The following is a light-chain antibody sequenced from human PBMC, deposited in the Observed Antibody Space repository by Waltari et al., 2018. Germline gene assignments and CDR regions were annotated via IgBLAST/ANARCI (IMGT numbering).Light chain of an antibody. Sequence: QSALTQPAPASAPRGQSTPFSCTGTSSDVGGYDYVPWYQHSPGKAPKLLIYDVYKRPSGVSNRFSGSKSGNAASLTISGLQAEDEADYYCSSRTSSITEVFGGGTKLTVL. V-gene: IGLV2-14*03. CDR3: SSRTSSITEV. CDR1: SSDVGGYDY. J-gene: IGLJ2*01. CDR2: DVY.